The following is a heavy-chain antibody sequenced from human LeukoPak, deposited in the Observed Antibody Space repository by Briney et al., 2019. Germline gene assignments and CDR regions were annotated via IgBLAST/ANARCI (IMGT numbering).Heavy chain of an antibody. D-gene: IGHD2/OR15-2a*01. J-gene: IGHJ4*02. Sequence: LTCTVSGGSISSSSAYWGWVRQAPGEGLEWVSIIISDGGTFYADSVKGRFTISRDNSKNTLYLQLNSLRAEDTAIYYCAKDYSTITTFNTRLFDCWGQGTLVTVSS. V-gene: IGHV3-53*01. CDR3: AKDYSTITTFNTRLFDC. CDR2: IISDGGT. CDR1: GGSISSSSAY.